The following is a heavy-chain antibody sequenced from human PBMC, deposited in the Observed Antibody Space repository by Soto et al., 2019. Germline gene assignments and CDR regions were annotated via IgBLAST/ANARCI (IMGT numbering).Heavy chain of an antibody. CDR3: ARVVWSRDGSGSYYIDAGSPSYYYYGMDV. J-gene: IGHJ6*02. CDR1: GGSVSSGSYY. CDR2: IYYSGST. V-gene: IGHV4-61*01. D-gene: IGHD3-10*01. Sequence: SETLSLTCTVSGGSVSSGSYYWSWIRQPPGKGLEWIGYIYYSGSTNYNPSLKSRVTISVDTSKNQFSLKLSSVTAADTAVYYCARVVWSRDGSGSYYIDAGSPSYYYYGMDVWGQGTTVTV.